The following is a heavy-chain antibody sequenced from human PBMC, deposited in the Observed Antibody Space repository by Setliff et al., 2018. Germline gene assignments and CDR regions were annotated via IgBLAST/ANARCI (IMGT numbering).Heavy chain of an antibody. D-gene: IGHD5-12*01. V-gene: IGHV4-61*01. J-gene: IGHJ4*02. CDR3: ARGGTFRYFDF. Sequence: SETLSLTCIVSGESIDSIDTGNHYWNWIRQPPGKGLEFIGYVYYSGTANYSPSLRSRLTISVDTSKNQFSLKLRSVTAADTAVYYCARGGTFRYFDFWGQGAPVTVSS. CDR2: VYYSGTA. CDR1: GESIDSIDTGNHY.